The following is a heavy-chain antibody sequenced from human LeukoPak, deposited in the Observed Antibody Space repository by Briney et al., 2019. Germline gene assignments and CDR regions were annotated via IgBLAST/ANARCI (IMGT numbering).Heavy chain of an antibody. Sequence: SETLSLTCTVSGGSISSYYWSWIRQPPGKGLEWIGFIYYSGSTNYNPSLKSRVTISVDTSKNQFSLKLSSVTAADTAVYYCARDYNGPYYFDYWGQGTLVTVSS. D-gene: IGHD2-8*01. J-gene: IGHJ4*02. V-gene: IGHV4-59*12. CDR1: GGSISSYY. CDR2: IYYSGST. CDR3: ARDYNGPYYFDY.